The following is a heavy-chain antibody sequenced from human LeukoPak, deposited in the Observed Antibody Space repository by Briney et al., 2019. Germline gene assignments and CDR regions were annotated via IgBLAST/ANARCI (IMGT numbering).Heavy chain of an antibody. J-gene: IGHJ4*02. D-gene: IGHD2-2*01. Sequence: GGSLRLSCAASGFTFSNAWMSWVRQAPGKGLEWVGRIKSKTDGGTTDYAAPVKGRFTISRDDSKTTLYLQMNSLKTEDTAAYYCITYPMGYCSVSGCYAYFDHWGQGTLVTVSS. CDR1: GFTFSNAW. CDR2: IKSKTDGGTT. V-gene: IGHV3-15*01. CDR3: ITYPMGYCSVSGCYAYFDH.